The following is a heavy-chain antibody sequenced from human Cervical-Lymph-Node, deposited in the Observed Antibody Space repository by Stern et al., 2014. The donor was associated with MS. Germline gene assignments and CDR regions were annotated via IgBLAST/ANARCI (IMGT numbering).Heavy chain of an antibody. CDR2: IGGRVVLS. CDR3: AKDIDYGDYGWYYFDY. Sequence: EVKLVESGGGLALPGGSLRLSCAASGFTFARYALTWVRRAPGKGLEWVARIGGRVVLSDYADSVKGRFAISRDNYKNTVYLQMNSLRAEDTATYYCAKDIDYGDYGWYYFDYWGQGTPVTVSS. J-gene: IGHJ4*02. V-gene: IGHV3-23*04. D-gene: IGHD4-17*01. CDR1: GFTFARYA.